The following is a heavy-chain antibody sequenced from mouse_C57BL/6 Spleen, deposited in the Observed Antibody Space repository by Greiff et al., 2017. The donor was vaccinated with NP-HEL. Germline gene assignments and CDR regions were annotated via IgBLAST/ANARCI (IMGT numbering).Heavy chain of an antibody. CDR2: ISSGGSYT. V-gene: IGHV5-6*02. CDR3: ARRGYGSSYDWYFDV. Sequence: EVKLMESGGDLVKPGGSLKLSCAASGFTFSSYGMSWVRQTPDKRLEWVATISSGGSYTYYPDSVKGRFTISRDNAKNTLYLQMSSLKSEDTAMHYCARRGYGSSYDWYFDVWGTETTVTVSS. D-gene: IGHD1-1*01. CDR1: GFTFSSYG. J-gene: IGHJ1*03.